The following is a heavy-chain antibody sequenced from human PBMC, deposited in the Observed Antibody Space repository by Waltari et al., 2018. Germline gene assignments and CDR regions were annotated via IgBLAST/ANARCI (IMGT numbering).Heavy chain of an antibody. V-gene: IGHV1-69-2*01. CDR2: IDPEEGEK. CDR1: GYTFMDSF. CDR3: APLPGGSGQTFDY. Sequence: EVELVQSGAEVKKPGATVKISCKASGYTFMDSFMHWVQPAPGKGLEWMGRIDPEEGEKVYSEKFQGRVTITADTSTDTAYMELSSLTSGDTAVYYCAPLPGGSGQTFDYWGQGTLVTVSS. J-gene: IGHJ4*02. D-gene: IGHD3-10*01.